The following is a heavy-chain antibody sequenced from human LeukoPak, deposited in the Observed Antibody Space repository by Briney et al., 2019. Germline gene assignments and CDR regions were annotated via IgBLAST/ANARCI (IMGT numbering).Heavy chain of an antibody. CDR3: AKLRAARPGY. J-gene: IGHJ4*02. CDR1: GFTFSIYG. CDR2: ISDSGAIT. D-gene: IGHD6-6*01. Sequence: PGGSLRLSCAASGFTFSIYGMNWVRQAPGKGLEWVSGISDSGAITNYADSVKGWFTISTDNCKNTLYLQMHSLRPEDTAIYYCAKLRAARPGYWGQGTLVTVSS. V-gene: IGHV3-23*01.